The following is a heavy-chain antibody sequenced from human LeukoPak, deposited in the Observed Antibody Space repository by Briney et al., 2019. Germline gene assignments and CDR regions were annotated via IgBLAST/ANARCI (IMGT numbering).Heavy chain of an antibody. CDR3: VRNDGDNAFDI. CDR1: RFIFSTYS. V-gene: IGHV3-48*01. Sequence: PGGSLRLSCAASRFIFSTYSMNWVRQAPGRGLEWVSYISSGSTNIYYKDSVKGRFIVSSDNAKNSLYLHMDSLRAEDTAVYYCVRNDGDNAFDIWGQGTMVIVSS. J-gene: IGHJ3*02. D-gene: IGHD4-17*01. CDR2: ISSGSTNI.